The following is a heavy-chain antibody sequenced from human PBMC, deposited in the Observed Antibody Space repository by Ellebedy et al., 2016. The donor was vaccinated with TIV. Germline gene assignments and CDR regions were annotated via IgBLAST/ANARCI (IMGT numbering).Heavy chain of an antibody. J-gene: IGHJ5*02. Sequence: MPSETLSLTCTVSGGSISDGDYYWDWIRQSPGKGLEWIGSIHYIGSTYYNPSLKSRVTVSVDTSKNQFSLNLSSVTAADTAVYYCARDPALPRGRFDTWGQGTLVTVSS. CDR3: ARDPALPRGRFDT. CDR1: GGSISDGDYY. CDR2: IHYIGST. V-gene: IGHV4-39*07.